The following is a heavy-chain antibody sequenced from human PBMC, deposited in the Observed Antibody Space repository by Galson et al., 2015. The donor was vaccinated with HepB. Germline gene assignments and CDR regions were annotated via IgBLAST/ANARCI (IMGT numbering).Heavy chain of an antibody. Sequence: SLRLSCAASGFTFSTYWMHWVRQAPGKGLVWVSRLNSDGSSTAYADSVKGRFTISRDNSKNTLYLQMSSLRAEDTAVYYCVKDGFGGIAVLRPAFDIWGQGTMVTVSS. CDR3: VKDGFGGIAVLRPAFDI. V-gene: IGHV3-74*01. J-gene: IGHJ3*02. CDR2: LNSDGSST. CDR1: GFTFSTYW. D-gene: IGHD6-13*01.